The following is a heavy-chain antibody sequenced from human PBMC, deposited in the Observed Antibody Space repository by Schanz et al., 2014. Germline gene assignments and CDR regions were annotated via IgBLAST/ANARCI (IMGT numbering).Heavy chain of an antibody. CDR2: ISSSSSYT. D-gene: IGHD2-21*02. V-gene: IGHV3-21*05. CDR1: GFGFDDYA. J-gene: IGHJ6*03. Sequence: EVQLVESGGGVVQPGRSLRLSCAASGFGFDDYAMNWVRQTPGKGLEWVSYISSSSSYTNYADSVKGRFTISRDNAKNSLYLQMNSLRAEDTAVYYCARPSDSSWYMDVWGKGTTVTVSS. CDR3: ARPSDSSWYMDV.